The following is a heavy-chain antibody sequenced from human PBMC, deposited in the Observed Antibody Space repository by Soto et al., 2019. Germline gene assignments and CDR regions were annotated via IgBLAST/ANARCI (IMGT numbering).Heavy chain of an antibody. J-gene: IGHJ3*02. V-gene: IGHV4-59*01. CDR1: GASISSSY. CDR2: VYYSGST. D-gene: IGHD3-22*01. Sequence: SETLSLTCTVSGASISSSYWSWIRQSPVKGLEWIGYVYYSGSTNHNPSLKSRVTMSVDTSKNQFSLKLSSVTAADTAVYYCARGYYDSRGQSNTFDIWGQGTMVT. CDR3: ARGYYDSRGQSNTFDI.